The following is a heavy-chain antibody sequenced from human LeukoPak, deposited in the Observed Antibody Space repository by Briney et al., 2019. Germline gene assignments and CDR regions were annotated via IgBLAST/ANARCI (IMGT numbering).Heavy chain of an antibody. Sequence: SGGSLRLSCAASGLTFRSYAMGWVRQAPGKGLEWVSAISGSGVSTDYADSVKGRFTISRDNSKNTLYLQMNSLRAEDTAVYYCSKVASSGWLSASDYWGQGALVTVSS. CDR2: ISGSGVST. J-gene: IGHJ4*02. D-gene: IGHD6-19*01. V-gene: IGHV3-23*01. CDR3: SKVASSGWLSASDY. CDR1: GLTFRSYA.